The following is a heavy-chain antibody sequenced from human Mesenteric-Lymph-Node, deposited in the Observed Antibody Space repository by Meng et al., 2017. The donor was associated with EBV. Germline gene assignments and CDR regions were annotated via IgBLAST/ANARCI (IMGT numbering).Heavy chain of an antibody. Sequence: QAQLGKAGGEVKKPGASVKVPCKASGYTFTNYGITWVRQAPGQGLEWMGWINAYNGDTNYAQTLQGRVTMTTDTSTSTAYMELRSLRSDDTAVYYCARVEVGITSGDYWGQGTLVTVSS. D-gene: IGHD1-26*01. V-gene: IGHV1-18*01. J-gene: IGHJ4*02. CDR3: ARVEVGITSGDY. CDR1: GYTFTNYG. CDR2: INAYNGDT.